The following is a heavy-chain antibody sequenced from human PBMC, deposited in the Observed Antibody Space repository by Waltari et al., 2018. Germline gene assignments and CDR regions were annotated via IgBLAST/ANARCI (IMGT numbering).Heavy chain of an antibody. Sequence: EVQLVESGGGWVQPGGSLRLPCAASGFTFSSYWMSWVRQSLGKGLEWVANIKQDGSEKYYVDSVKGRFTISRDNAKNSLYLQMNSLRAEDTAVYYCARTRATAFDYWGQGTLVTVSS. D-gene: IGHD2-21*02. CDR1: GFTFSSYW. CDR2: IKQDGSEK. V-gene: IGHV3-7*01. CDR3: ARTRATAFDY. J-gene: IGHJ4*02.